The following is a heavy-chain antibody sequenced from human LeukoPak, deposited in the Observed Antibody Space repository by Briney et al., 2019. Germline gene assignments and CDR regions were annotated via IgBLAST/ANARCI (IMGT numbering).Heavy chain of an antibody. J-gene: IGHJ4*02. CDR3: ARDYGEMATPGWD. V-gene: IGHV1-2*02. D-gene: IGHD5-24*01. Sequence: ASVKVSCKASGYTFTGYYMHWVRQAPGQGLEWMGWINPNSGGTNYAQKFQGRVTMTRDTSISTAYMELSRLRSDDTAVYYCARDYGEMATPGWDWGQGTLVTVSS. CDR2: INPNSGGT. CDR1: GYTFTGYY.